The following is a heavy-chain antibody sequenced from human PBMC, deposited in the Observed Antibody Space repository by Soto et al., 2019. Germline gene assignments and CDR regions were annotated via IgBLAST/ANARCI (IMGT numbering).Heavy chain of an antibody. CDR2: NSWDGGTS. V-gene: IGHV3-43*01. CDR3: VNEGDTTCYYFTHSLDP. Sequence: IHWVRQAKEKGLEWVALNSWDGGTSAYADSVKGSFTVSRDNKKSFLYLQMDSLGPDDTALYYCVNEGDTTCYYFTHSLDPWGTGAPVTV. D-gene: IGHD3-22*01. J-gene: IGHJ4*02.